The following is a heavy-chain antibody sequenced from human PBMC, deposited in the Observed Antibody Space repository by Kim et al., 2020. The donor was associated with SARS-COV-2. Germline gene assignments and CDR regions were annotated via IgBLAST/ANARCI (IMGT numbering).Heavy chain of an antibody. J-gene: IGHJ6*02. CDR2: XKQHGSEK. V-gene: IGHV3-7*03. CDR3: ARNNAMDV. CDR1: GFSFSNHW. Sequence: GGSLRLSCAASGFSFSNHWMTWVRQXPGRXXEXXAXXKQHGSEKYYVXSVRGRFTISRDDAKNSLYLXMXSLRXEVTAIXYXARNNAMDVWGQGTTVXVSS.